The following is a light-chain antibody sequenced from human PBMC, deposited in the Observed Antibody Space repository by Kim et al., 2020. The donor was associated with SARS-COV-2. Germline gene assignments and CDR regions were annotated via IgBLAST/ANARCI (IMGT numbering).Light chain of an antibody. CDR3: TSYTNDTTWV. CDR2: EVT. Sequence: GQSVTISCTGTSRDVGTYDLVSWYQQPPGTAPKLLIYEVTNRPSGVPDRFSGSKSGNTASLTISGLQAEDEADYYCTSYTNDTTWVFGGGTQLTVL. V-gene: IGLV2-18*02. CDR1: SRDVGTYDL. J-gene: IGLJ3*02.